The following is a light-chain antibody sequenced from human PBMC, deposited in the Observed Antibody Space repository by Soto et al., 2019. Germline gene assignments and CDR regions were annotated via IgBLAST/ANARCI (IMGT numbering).Light chain of an antibody. Sequence: DIQMTQSPSSVSASVGDRVTITCRASQAISGWVAWYQQKPGKVPKLLIYAASTLQSGVPSRFSGSGSVTDYTLTISTLQPEDFATYYCQQANSFPTMFGQGTKVEIK. V-gene: IGKV1-12*01. CDR2: AAS. J-gene: IGKJ1*01. CDR1: QAISGW. CDR3: QQANSFPTM.